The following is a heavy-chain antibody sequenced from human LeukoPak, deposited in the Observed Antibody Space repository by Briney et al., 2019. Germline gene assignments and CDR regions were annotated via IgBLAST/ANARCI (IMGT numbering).Heavy chain of an antibody. V-gene: IGHV1-8*03. CDR3: ARVDTAMVTDFDY. CDR2: MNPNSGNT. J-gene: IGHJ4*02. Sequence: ASVKVSCKASGYTFTSCDINWVRQATGQGLEWMGWMNPNSGNTGYAQKFQGRVTITADESTNTAYMELSSLRSEDTAVYYCARVDTAMVTDFDYWGQGTLVTVSS. CDR1: GYTFTSCD. D-gene: IGHD5-18*01.